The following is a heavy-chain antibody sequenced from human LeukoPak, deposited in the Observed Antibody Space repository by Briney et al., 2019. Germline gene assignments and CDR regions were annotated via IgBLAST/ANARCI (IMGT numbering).Heavy chain of an antibody. CDR3: ARLGAIRLDC. CDR2: INHSGST. V-gene: IGHV4-34*01. D-gene: IGHD3-16*01. CDR1: GGSFSGYY. J-gene: IGHJ4*02. Sequence: PSETLSLTCAVYGGSFSGYYWSWIRQPPGKWLEWIGEINHSGSTNYNPSLKSRVTISVDTSKNQFSLKLTSVTAADTAVYYFARLGAIRLDCWGQGTLVTVSS.